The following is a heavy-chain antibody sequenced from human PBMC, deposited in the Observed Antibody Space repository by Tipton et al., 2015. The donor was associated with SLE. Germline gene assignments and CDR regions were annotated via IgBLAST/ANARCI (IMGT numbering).Heavy chain of an antibody. CDR2: FYNSGNT. CDR3: ARLVGGYAR. D-gene: IGHD5-12*01. CDR1: GGSISSYY. V-gene: IGHV4-59*01. J-gene: IGHJ4*02. Sequence: TLSLTCTVSGGSISSYYWDWIRQSPEKGLEWIAYFYNSGNTKYNPSLKSRVTMSMDASKNQFSLKLTSVTAADTAVYFCARLVGGYARWGQGTLVTVSS.